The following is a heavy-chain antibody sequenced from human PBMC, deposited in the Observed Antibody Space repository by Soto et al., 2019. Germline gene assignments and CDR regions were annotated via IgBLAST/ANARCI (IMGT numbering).Heavy chain of an antibody. J-gene: IGHJ4*02. V-gene: IGHV3-21*01. CDR3: ARKLRDCSSTSCYDY. CDR2: IGSSSSYI. D-gene: IGHD2-2*01. Sequence: EVQLVESGGGLVKPGGSLRLSCAASGFTFSSYSMNWVRQAPGKGLEWVSSIGSSSSYIYYADSVKGRFTISRDNAKNSLYLQMNSLRAEDTAVYYCARKLRDCSSTSCYDYWGQGTLVTVSS. CDR1: GFTFSSYS.